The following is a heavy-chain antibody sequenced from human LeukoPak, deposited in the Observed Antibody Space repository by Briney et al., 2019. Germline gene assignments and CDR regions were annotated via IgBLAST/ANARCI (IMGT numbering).Heavy chain of an antibody. J-gene: IGHJ3*02. V-gene: IGHV3-23*01. CDR3: AKALTRWAFDM. Sequence: PGGSLRLSCAASGFRFSDYDMSWVRQAPGKGLEWVSSMSLSTSGKTYADSVKGRFTVSTDKAKNTLYLQMDSLRAEDTAMYYCAKALTRWAFDMWGQGTMVTVSS. D-gene: IGHD3-16*01. CDR1: GFRFSDYD. CDR2: MSLSTSGK.